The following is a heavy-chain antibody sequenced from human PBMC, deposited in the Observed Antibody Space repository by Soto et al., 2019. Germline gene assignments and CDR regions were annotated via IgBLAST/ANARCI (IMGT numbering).Heavy chain of an antibody. D-gene: IGHD3-22*01. CDR1: GYTFTSYY. V-gene: IGHV1-46*01. CDR2: INPSGGST. CDR3: ARCRMYYYDSSGYWDIFDY. Sequence: ASVKVSCKASGYTFTSYYMHWVRQAPGQGLEWMGIINPSGGSTSYAQKFQGRVTMTRDTSTSTVYMELRSLRSEDTAVYYCARCRMYYYDSSGYWDIFDYWGQGTLVTVYS. J-gene: IGHJ4*02.